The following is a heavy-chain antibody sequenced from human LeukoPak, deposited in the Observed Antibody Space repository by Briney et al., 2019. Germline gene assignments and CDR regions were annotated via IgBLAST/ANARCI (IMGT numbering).Heavy chain of an antibody. Sequence: GASVKLSCKASGGTFTSYAINWVRQAPGQGHEWMGGIIPIFGTANYAQKFQGRVTITADESTSTAYMELSSLRSEDTACYYCARGIVVVTATSPAEYFQQWGQGTLVTVSS. J-gene: IGHJ1*01. D-gene: IGHD2-21*02. CDR2: IIPIFGTA. CDR1: GGTFTSYA. V-gene: IGHV1-69*13. CDR3: ARGIVVVTATSPAEYFQQ.